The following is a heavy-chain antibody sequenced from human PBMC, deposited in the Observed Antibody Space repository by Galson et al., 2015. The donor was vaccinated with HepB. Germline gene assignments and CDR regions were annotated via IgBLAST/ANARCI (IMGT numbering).Heavy chain of an antibody. CDR3: ARGNLGASAVFDS. J-gene: IGHJ4*02. CDR2: TYYRSKWYS. D-gene: IGHD1-26*01. Sequence: CAISGDSVSTNSAAWNWIRQSPSRGLEWLGRTYYRSKWYSGYEISVKSRIIINPDTSKNQFSLQLNSVTPGDTAVYYCARGNLGASAVFDSWGQGTLVTVSS. V-gene: IGHV6-1*01. CDR1: GDSVSTNSAA.